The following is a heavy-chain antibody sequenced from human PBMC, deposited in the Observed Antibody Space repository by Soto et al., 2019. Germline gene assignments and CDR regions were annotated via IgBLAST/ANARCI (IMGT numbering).Heavy chain of an antibody. D-gene: IGHD2-2*01. CDR3: AKRPASIITFDY. J-gene: IGHJ4*02. CDR2: NSGNGGST. CDR1: GFTFSNYA. Sequence: GGSLRLSCAASGFTFSNYAMSWVRQAPGKGLEWVSTNSGNGGSTYYADSVKGRFTISRDNSKNMLFLQINSLRDDDSAVYYCAKRPASIITFDYWGQGTPVTVSS. V-gene: IGHV3-23*01.